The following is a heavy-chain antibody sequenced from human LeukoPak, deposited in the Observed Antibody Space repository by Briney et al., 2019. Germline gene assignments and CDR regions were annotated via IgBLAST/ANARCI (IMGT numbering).Heavy chain of an antibody. CDR1: GFTFSSYS. J-gene: IGHJ3*02. Sequence: PGGSLRLSCAASGFTFSSYSMNWVRQAPGKGLEWVSSISSSSSYIYYADSVKGRFTISRDNAKNTLYLQMNSLRAEDTAVYYCAKGVYGDYTTDAFDIWGQGTMVTVSS. CDR2: ISSSSSYI. V-gene: IGHV3-21*01. D-gene: IGHD4-17*01. CDR3: AKGVYGDYTTDAFDI.